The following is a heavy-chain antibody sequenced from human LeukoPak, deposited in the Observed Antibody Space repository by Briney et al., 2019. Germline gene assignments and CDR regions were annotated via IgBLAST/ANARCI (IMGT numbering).Heavy chain of an antibody. CDR1: GYTFTSYY. Sequence: ASVKVSCKASGYTFTSYYMHWVRQAPGQGLEWMGIINPSGGSTSYAQKFQGRVTMTRDTSTSTVYMELSSLRSEDTAVYYCARDRTMVRGVAHNWFDPWGQGNLVTVSS. CDR2: INPSGGST. J-gene: IGHJ5*02. V-gene: IGHV1-46*01. CDR3: ARDRTMVRGVAHNWFDP. D-gene: IGHD3-10*01.